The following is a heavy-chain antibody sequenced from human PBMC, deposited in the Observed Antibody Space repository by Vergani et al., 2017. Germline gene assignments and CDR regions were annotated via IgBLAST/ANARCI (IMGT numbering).Heavy chain of an antibody. CDR2: ISGSGGST. V-gene: IGHV3-23*01. J-gene: IGHJ6*02. Sequence: EVQLLESGGGLVQPGGSLRLSCAASGFTFSSYAMSWVRQAPGKGLEWVSAISGSGGSTYYADSVKGRFTISRDNSKNTLYLQMNSLRAEDTAVYYCAKXGGSGITMVRGVPRYYYYGMDVWGQGTTVTVSS. D-gene: IGHD3-10*01. CDR1: GFTFSSYA. CDR3: AKXGGSGITMVRGVPRYYYYGMDV.